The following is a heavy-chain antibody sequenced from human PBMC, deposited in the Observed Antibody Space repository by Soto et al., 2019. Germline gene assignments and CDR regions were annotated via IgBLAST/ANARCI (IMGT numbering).Heavy chain of an antibody. Sequence: PSETLSLTCTVSGGSISSYYWSWIRQPPGKGLEWIGYIYYSGSTNYNPSLKSRVTISVDTSKNQFSLKLSSVTAADTAVYYCARLPYSSGWYYFAYWGQGTLVTVSS. CDR3: ARLPYSSGWYYFAY. CDR1: GGSISSYY. D-gene: IGHD6-19*01. V-gene: IGHV4-59*08. J-gene: IGHJ4*02. CDR2: IYYSGST.